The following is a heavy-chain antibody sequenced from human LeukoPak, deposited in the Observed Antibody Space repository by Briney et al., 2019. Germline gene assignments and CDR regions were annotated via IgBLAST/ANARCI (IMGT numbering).Heavy chain of an antibody. Sequence: SETLSLTCAVYGGSLSGYYWSWIRQPPGKGLEWIGEINHSGSTNYNPSLKSRVTISVDTSKNQFSLKPSSVTAADTAVYYCARGWYYDFWSGYSAACWFDPWGQGTLVTVSS. V-gene: IGHV4-34*01. D-gene: IGHD3-3*01. CDR3: ARGWYYDFWSGYSAACWFDP. CDR2: INHSGST. J-gene: IGHJ5*02. CDR1: GGSLSGYY.